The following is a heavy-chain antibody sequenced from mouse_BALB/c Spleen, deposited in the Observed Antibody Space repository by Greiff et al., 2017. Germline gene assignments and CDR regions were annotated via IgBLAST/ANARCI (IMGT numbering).Heavy chain of an antibody. V-gene: IGHV5-17*02. CDR3: ARSTGKRAMDY. CDR1: GFTFSSFG. D-gene: IGHD2-1*01. CDR2: ISSGSSTI. Sequence: EVKLMESGGGLVKPGGSLKLSCAASGFTFSSFGMHWVRQAPEKGLEWVAYISSGSSTIYYADTVKGRFTISRDNPKNTLFLQMTSLRSDDTAMYYCARSTGKRAMDYWGQGTSVTVSS. J-gene: IGHJ4*01.